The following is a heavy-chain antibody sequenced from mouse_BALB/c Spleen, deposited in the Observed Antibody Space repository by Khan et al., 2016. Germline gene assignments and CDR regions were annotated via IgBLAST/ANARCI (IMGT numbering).Heavy chain of an antibody. V-gene: IGHV2-6-1*01. J-gene: IGHJ4*01. CDR3: PRQPYYHYHIKDY. CDR2: IWSDGST. Sequence: VQLQEPGPGLVAPSQSPSITCTLSGFSLTNYGVHWVRQPPGKGLELMVVIWSDGSTTYISALKSRLTISKADSESQVFLILNRLQTDDTAMYFCPRQPYYHYHIKDYWGQGTSNTVAS. D-gene: IGHD2-10*01. CDR1: GFSLTNYG.